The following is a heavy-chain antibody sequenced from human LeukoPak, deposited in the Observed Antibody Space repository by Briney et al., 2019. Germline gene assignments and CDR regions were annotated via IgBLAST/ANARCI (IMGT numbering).Heavy chain of an antibody. Sequence: GGSLRLSCAAFGFTFSNYYMSWIRQTPGKGLEWLSYISGSGNDIHYADSVKGRFTISRDNAKSSLYLQMNSLRAEDTAMYYCARDIRAVGITLYFDYWGQGILVTVTS. D-gene: IGHD3-22*01. CDR3: ARDIRAVGITLYFDY. CDR1: GFTFSNYY. V-gene: IGHV3-11*01. CDR2: ISGSGNDI. J-gene: IGHJ4*02.